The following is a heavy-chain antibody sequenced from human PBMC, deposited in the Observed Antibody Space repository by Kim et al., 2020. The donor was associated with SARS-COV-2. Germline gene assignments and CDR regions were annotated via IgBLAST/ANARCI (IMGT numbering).Heavy chain of an antibody. J-gene: IGHJ3*02. CDR3: ARVVGYSSGWYSDDAFDI. D-gene: IGHD6-19*01. CDR2: INPNSGGT. V-gene: IGHV1-2*06. CDR1: GYTFTGFY. Sequence: ASVKVSCKASGYTFTGFYMHWVRQAPGQGLEWMGRINPNSGGTNYAQKFQGRVTMTRDTSISTAYMELSRLRSDDTAVYYCARVVGYSSGWYSDDAFDIWGQGTMVTVSS.